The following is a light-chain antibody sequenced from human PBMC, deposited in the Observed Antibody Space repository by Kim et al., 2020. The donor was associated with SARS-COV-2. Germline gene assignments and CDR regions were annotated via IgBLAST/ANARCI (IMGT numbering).Light chain of an antibody. CDR1: SEHSVYA. J-gene: IGLJ3*02. CDR3: QTWATGIRL. CDR2: VHSDGSH. V-gene: IGLV4-69*01. Sequence: QLVLTQPPSASASLGASVKLTCTLSSEHSVYAITWLQQQPEARPRHLMKVHSDGSHNKGDGIPDRFSGSSSGPERYLTISSLQSEDEADYYCQTWATGIRLFGGGTKLTVL.